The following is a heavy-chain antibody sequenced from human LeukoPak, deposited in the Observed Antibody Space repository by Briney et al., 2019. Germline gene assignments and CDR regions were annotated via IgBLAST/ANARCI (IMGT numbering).Heavy chain of an antibody. D-gene: IGHD6-19*01. CDR2: ISYDGSNK. V-gene: IGHV3-30*18. CDR3: AKSSSAWISPFDY. Sequence: TGGSLRLSCAASGFTFSSYAMSWVRQAPGKGLEWVAVISYDGSNKYYADSVKGRFTISRDNSKNTLYLQMNSLRTDDTAVYYCAKSSSAWISPFDYWGQGTLVTVSS. J-gene: IGHJ4*02. CDR1: GFTFSSYA.